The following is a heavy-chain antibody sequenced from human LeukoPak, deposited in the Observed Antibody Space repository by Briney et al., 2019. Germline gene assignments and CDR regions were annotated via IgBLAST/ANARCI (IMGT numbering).Heavy chain of an antibody. Sequence: SETLSLTCIVSGGSISSTSYWGWIRQPPGKGLEWIGTILYSGSTFYNPSLKSRVTISVDTSKNQFSLKLNSVTAADTAVYYCARQEVGAGYCSSTSCAEPHGFDPWGQGTLVTVSS. D-gene: IGHD2-2*01. CDR1: GGSISSTSY. CDR2: ILYSGST. CDR3: ARQEVGAGYCSSTSCAEPHGFDP. J-gene: IGHJ5*02. V-gene: IGHV4-39*01.